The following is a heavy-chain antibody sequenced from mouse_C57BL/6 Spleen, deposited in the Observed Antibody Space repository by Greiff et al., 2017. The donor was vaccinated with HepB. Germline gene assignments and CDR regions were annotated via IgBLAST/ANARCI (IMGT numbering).Heavy chain of an antibody. CDR3: ASPFYYSNYLYY. Sequence: EVQLQQSGPELVKPGASVKMSCKASGYTFTDYNMHWVKQSHGKSLEWIGYINPNNGGTSYNQKFKGKATLTVNKSSSTAYMELRSLTSEDSAVYYWASPFYYSNYLYYWGQGTSVTVSS. D-gene: IGHD2-5*01. CDR1: GYTFTDYN. J-gene: IGHJ4*01. V-gene: IGHV1-22*01. CDR2: INPNNGGT.